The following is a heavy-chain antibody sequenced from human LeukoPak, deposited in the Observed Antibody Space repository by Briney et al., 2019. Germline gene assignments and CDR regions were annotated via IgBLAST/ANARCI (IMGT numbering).Heavy chain of an antibody. V-gene: IGHV1-69*13. Sequence: GASVKVSCKASGGTFSSYAISWARQAPGQGLEWMGGIIPIFGTANYAQKFQGRVTITADESTSTAYMELSSLRSEDTAVYYCALGKGHNDAFDIWGQGTMVTVSS. D-gene: IGHD7-27*01. CDR1: GGTFSSYA. CDR3: ALGKGHNDAFDI. J-gene: IGHJ3*02. CDR2: IIPIFGTA.